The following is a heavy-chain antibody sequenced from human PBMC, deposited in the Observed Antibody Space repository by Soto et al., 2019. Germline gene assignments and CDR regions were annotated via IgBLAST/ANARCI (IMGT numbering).Heavy chain of an antibody. D-gene: IGHD1-26*01. J-gene: IGHJ6*02. CDR1: GFTFSSYS. Sequence: PGGSLRLSCAASGFTFSSYSMNWVRQAPGKGLEWVSSISSSSSYIYYADSVKGRFTISRDNAKNSLYLQMNSLRAEDTAVYYCATTGIVGAHGDGMDVWGQGTTVTVSS. CDR3: ATTGIVGAHGDGMDV. CDR2: ISSSSSYI. V-gene: IGHV3-21*01.